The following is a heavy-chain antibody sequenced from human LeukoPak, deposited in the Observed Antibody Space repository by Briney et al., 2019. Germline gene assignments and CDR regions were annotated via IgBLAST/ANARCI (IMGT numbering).Heavy chain of an antibody. CDR1: GGSFSGYY. V-gene: IGHV4-34*01. D-gene: IGHD5-24*01. Sequence: PSETLSLTCAVYGGSFSGYYWSWIRQPPGKGLEWIGEINHSGSTNYNPSLKSRVTISVDTSKNQFSLKLSSVTAADTAVYYCARLRRDGYNYQLDYWGQGTLVTVSS. CDR2: INHSGST. J-gene: IGHJ4*02. CDR3: ARLRRDGYNYQLDY.